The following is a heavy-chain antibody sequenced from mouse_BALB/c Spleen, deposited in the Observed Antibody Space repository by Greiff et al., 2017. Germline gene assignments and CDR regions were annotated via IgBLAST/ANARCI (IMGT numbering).Heavy chain of an antibody. Sequence: EVQVVESGGGLVKPGGSLKLSCAASGFTFSSYAMSWVRQTPEKRLEWVATISSGGSYTYYPDSVKGRFTISRDNAKNTLYLQMSSLRSEDTAMYYCARQRDGYSFDYWGQGTTLTVSS. CDR1: GFTFSSYA. CDR2: ISSGGSYT. D-gene: IGHD2-3*01. V-gene: IGHV5-9-3*01. CDR3: ARQRDGYSFDY. J-gene: IGHJ2*01.